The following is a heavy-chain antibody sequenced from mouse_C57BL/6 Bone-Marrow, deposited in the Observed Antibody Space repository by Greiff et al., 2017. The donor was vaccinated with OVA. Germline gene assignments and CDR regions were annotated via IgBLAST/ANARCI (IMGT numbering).Heavy chain of an antibody. D-gene: IGHD2-1*01. V-gene: IGHV1-54*01. CDR3: AIIYYGFAY. Sequence: QVQLQQSGAELVRPGTSVKVSCKASGYAFTNYLIEWVKQRPGQGLEWIGVINPGSGGTNYNEKFKGKATLTADKSSSTAYMQLSSLTSEDSAVYFCAIIYYGFAYWGQGTLVTVSA. CDR1: GYAFTNYL. J-gene: IGHJ3*01. CDR2: INPGSGGT.